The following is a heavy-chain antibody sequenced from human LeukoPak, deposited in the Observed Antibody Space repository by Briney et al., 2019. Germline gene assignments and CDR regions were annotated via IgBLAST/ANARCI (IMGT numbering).Heavy chain of an antibody. CDR3: ARPQYSYKTQYYYYTDV. J-gene: IGHJ6*03. CDR2: IYPGDSDT. CDR1: GYSFNTYW. D-gene: IGHD5-18*01. Sequence: GESLKISCKGSGYSFNTYWIGWVRQMPGKSLEWVGIIYPGDSDTKYNPSFQGQVTISADKSISTAYLQWSSLKASDTAVYYCARPQYSYKTQYYYYTDVWGKGATVTVSS. V-gene: IGHV5-51*01.